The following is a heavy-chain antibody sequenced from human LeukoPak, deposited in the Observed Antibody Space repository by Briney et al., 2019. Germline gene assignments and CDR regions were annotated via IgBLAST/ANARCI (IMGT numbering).Heavy chain of an antibody. D-gene: IGHD6-19*01. CDR2: INSDGSST. V-gene: IGHV3-74*01. CDR1: GFTFSSYL. Sequence: GGSLRLSCAASGFTFSSYLMHWVRQAPGKGLVWVSRINSDGSSTIYADSVKGRFTTSRDNAKNTLYLQMNSLRAEDTAVYYCASAVAVAGGGYWGQGTLVTVSS. CDR3: ASAVAVAGGGY. J-gene: IGHJ4*02.